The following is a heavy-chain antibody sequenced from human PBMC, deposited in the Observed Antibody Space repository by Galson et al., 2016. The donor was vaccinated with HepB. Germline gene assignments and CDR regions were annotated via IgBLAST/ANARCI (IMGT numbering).Heavy chain of an antibody. Sequence: SGAEVKKPGESLKISCKGSGYSFTNRWIGWVRQVPGRGLEWMGVIYPGDSSITYRPSFQGQVTMSVDKSISTAYLQWNSLKASDTAMSYCARQNEDYGDRAFQHWGQGTRVTVSS. CDR1: GYSFTNRW. V-gene: IGHV5-51*01. J-gene: IGHJ1*01. CDR3: ARQNEDYGDRAFQH. D-gene: IGHD4/OR15-4a*01. CDR2: IYPGDSSI.